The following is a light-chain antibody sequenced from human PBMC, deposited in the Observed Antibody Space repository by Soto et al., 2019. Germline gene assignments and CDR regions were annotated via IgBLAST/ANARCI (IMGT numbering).Light chain of an antibody. CDR1: QGISSY. Sequence: DIQMTQSPSSLSASVGGRVTITCRASQGISSYLNWYQQKPGKAPKLLIYAASSLQSGVPSRFSGSGSGTDFTLTISSLQPEDFATYYCQQSYSTPITFGQGTRLEIK. CDR2: AAS. J-gene: IGKJ5*01. V-gene: IGKV1-39*01. CDR3: QQSYSTPIT.